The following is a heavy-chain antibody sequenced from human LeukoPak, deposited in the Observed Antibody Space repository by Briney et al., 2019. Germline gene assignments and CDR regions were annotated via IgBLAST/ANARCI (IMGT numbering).Heavy chain of an antibody. Sequence: PGGSLRLSCAACGLTFSRYWMTWVRQAPGKGLEWVANIKEDGSAKSYVDSVKGRFNISRDNAKNSLYLQMNSLRVEDTAVYYCARDYDYYSGHNLDAFDIWGQGTTVTVSS. CDR3: ARDYDYYSGHNLDAFDI. CDR1: GLTFSRYW. J-gene: IGHJ3*02. CDR2: IKEDGSAK. V-gene: IGHV3-7*01. D-gene: IGHD2-15*01.